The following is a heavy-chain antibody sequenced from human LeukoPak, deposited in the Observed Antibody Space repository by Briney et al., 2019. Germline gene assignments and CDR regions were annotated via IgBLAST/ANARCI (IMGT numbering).Heavy chain of an antibody. CDR2: IIPIFGTA. D-gene: IGHD3-9*01. J-gene: IGHJ4*02. V-gene: IGHV1-69*06. CDR1: GGTFSSYA. CDR3: AREDDILTGYFDY. Sequence: ASVKVSCKASGGTFSSYANSWVRQAPGQGLEWMGGIIPIFGTANYAQKFQGRVTITADKSTSTAYMELSSLRSEDTAVYYCAREDDILTGYFDYWGQGTLVTVSS.